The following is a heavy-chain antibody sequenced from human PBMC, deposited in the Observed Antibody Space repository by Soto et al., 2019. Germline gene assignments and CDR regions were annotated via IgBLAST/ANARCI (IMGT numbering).Heavy chain of an antibody. CDR2: IYQTGSI. J-gene: IGHJ5*02. Sequence: SETLSLTCAVSGGSINNNFWSWVRQPPGKGLEWIGEIYQTGSINYNPSLRSRVTISVDKSKNQLSLKVDSVTAADTAVYYCARDFAGRITVTKELVRFDPWDQGTLGTVSS. CDR3: ARDFAGRITVTKELVRFDP. V-gene: IGHV4-4*02. D-gene: IGHD1-7*01. CDR1: GGSINNNFW.